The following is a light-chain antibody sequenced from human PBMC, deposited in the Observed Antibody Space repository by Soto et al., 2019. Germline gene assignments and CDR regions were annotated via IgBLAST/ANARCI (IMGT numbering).Light chain of an antibody. CDR3: QQCGSSPET. V-gene: IGKV3-20*01. CDR2: GAS. CDR1: QSVSSK. Sequence: EIVLTQSPATLSVSPGEGATLSCRASQSVSSKLAWYQQKPGQAPRLLIYGASSRATGIPDRFSGSGSGTDFTLTISRLEPEDFAVYYCQQCGSSPETFGQGTKVDIK. J-gene: IGKJ1*01.